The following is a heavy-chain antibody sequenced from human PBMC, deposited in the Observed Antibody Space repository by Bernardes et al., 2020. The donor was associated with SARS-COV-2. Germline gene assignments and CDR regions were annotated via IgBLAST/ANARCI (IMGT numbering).Heavy chain of an antibody. J-gene: IGHJ4*02. V-gene: IGHV4-34*01. CDR2: INHSGST. CDR3: AREDWSYDYIWGSYRSKGPSY. D-gene: IGHD3-16*02. CDR1: GASFSGYY. Sequence: SETLSLTRAVYGASFSGYYWSWIRQPPGKGLEWIGEINHSGSTNYNPSLKSRVTISVDTSKNQFSLKLSSVTAADTAVYYCAREDWSYDYIWGSYRSKGPSYWGQGTLVTVSS.